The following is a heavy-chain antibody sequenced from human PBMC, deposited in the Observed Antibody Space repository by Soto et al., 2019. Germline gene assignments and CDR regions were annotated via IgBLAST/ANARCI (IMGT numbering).Heavy chain of an antibody. V-gene: IGHV3-53*01. Sequence: EVQLVESGGGLIQPGGSLRLSCAVSGFTVSNNYMSWVRQAPGKGLEGVSVIYSGGYTAYGDSVKGRFTISRDNSKNTLHLKINTRGAAATGVYYCATQGGGGGYWGQGTLVTVSS. CDR1: GFTVSNNY. CDR3: ATQGGGGGY. CDR2: IYSGGYT. J-gene: IGHJ4*02. D-gene: IGHD3-16*01.